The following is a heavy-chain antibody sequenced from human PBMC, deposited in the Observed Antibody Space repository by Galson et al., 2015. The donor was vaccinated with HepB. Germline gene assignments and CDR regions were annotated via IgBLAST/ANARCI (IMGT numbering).Heavy chain of an antibody. Sequence: CAISGDSVSSNSASWNWIRQSPSRGLEWLGRTYYRSDWFSDYAPIVESRISINPDTSKNQFSLQLNFVTPEDTAVYYCARDDYVGNTFDSWGQGTLVTVSP. CDR1: GDSVSSNSAS. D-gene: IGHD3-10*02. J-gene: IGHJ4*02. CDR3: ARDDYVGNTFDS. V-gene: IGHV6-1*01. CDR2: TYYRSDWFS.